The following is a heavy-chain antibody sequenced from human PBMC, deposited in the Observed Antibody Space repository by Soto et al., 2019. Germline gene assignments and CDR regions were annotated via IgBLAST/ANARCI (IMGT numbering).Heavy chain of an antibody. Sequence: GGSLRLSCAASGFTFSNYAIAWVRQAPGKGLEWVSSISGSGDKTYYADSVKGRFTISRDNSKSTLYLQMNSLRAEDTAMYYCAYFGYSGSDYPLVFDYWGHGSLVTGSS. CDR1: GFTFSNYA. D-gene: IGHD5-12*01. J-gene: IGHJ4*01. CDR3: AYFGYSGSDYPLVFDY. CDR2: ISGSGDKT. V-gene: IGHV3-23*01.